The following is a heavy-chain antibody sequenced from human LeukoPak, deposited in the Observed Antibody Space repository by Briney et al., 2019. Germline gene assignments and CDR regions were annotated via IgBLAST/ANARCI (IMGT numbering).Heavy chain of an antibody. J-gene: IGHJ6*02. CDR1: GGSTSNYY. D-gene: IGHD1-26*01. V-gene: IGHV4-59*12. CDR3: ARAPPGATYYYGMDV. CDR2: IFFTGTT. Sequence: SETLSLTCTLSGGSTSNYYWSWIRQPPGGGLEWIGYIFFTGTTKYNPSLQSRVTMSIDTTWNHFSLKLTSVTAADTAVYYCARAPPGATYYYGMDVWGQGTTVTVSS.